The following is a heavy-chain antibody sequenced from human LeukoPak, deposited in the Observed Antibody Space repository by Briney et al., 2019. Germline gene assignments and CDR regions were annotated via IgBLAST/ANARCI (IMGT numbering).Heavy chain of an antibody. CDR1: GGSFSGYY. J-gene: IGHJ3*02. CDR3: ARDGGRQWLRSWDAFDI. Sequence: SETLSLTCAVYGGSFSGYYWSWIRQPPGKGLEWIGHIYNSGSTNYNPSLKSRVTISVDTSKNQFSLKLSSVTAADTAVYYCARDGGRQWLRSWDAFDIWGQGTLVTVSS. V-gene: IGHV4-59*12. CDR2: IYNSGST. D-gene: IGHD5-12*01.